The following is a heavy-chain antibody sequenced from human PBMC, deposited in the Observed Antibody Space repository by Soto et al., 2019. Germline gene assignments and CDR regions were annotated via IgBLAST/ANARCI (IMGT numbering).Heavy chain of an antibody. D-gene: IGHD4-17*01. CDR3: ARLYGLDAFDI. Sequence: SETLSLTCTVSGGSISSSYYYWGWIRQPPGKGLEWIGSIYYSGGTYYSPSLKSRVTMSVDTSKNQFSLKLSSVTAADTAVYYCARLYGLDAFDIWGQGTMVTVS. CDR2: IYYSGGT. J-gene: IGHJ3*02. CDR1: GGSISSSYYY. V-gene: IGHV4-39*07.